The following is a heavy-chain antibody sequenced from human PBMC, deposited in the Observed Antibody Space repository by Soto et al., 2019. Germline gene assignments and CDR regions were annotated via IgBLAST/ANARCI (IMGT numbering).Heavy chain of an antibody. J-gene: IGHJ6*02. D-gene: IGHD2-2*01. CDR1: GGTFSSYA. CDR3: ADGAIVVVPATDAYYYYGMDV. Sequence: QVQLVQSGAEVKKPGSSVKVSCKASGGTFSSYAISWVRQAPGQGLEWMGGIIPIFGTANYAQKFQGRVTITADESTSTAYMELSSLRSEDTAVYYCADGAIVVVPATDAYYYYGMDVWGQGTTVTVSS. V-gene: IGHV1-69*01. CDR2: IIPIFGTA.